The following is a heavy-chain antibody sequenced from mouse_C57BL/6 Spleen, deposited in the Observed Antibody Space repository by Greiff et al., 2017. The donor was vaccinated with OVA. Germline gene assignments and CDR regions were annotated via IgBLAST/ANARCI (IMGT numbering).Heavy chain of an antibody. CDR2: INPSTGGT. D-gene: IGHD1-1*01. V-gene: IGHV1-42*01. CDR3: ARSTTVVAYYFDY. CDR1: GYSFTGYY. J-gene: IGHJ2*01. Sequence: VQLQQSGPELVKPGASVKISCKASGYSFTGYYMNWVKQSPEKSLEWIGEINPSTGGTTYNQKFKAKATLTVDKSSSTAYMQLKSLTSEDSAVYYCARSTTVVAYYFDYWGQGTTLTVSS.